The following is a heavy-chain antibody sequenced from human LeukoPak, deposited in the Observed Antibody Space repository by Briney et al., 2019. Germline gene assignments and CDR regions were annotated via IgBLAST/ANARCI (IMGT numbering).Heavy chain of an antibody. V-gene: IGHV1-69*05. CDR3: ARASDCSGGSCPISY. Sequence: GASVKVSCKASGGTFSSYAISWVRQAPGQGLEWMGRIIPIFGTANHAQKFQGRVTITTDESTSTAYMELSSLRSEDTAVYYCARASDCSGGSCPISYWGQGTLVTVSS. D-gene: IGHD2-15*01. CDR2: IIPIFGTA. J-gene: IGHJ4*02. CDR1: GGTFSSYA.